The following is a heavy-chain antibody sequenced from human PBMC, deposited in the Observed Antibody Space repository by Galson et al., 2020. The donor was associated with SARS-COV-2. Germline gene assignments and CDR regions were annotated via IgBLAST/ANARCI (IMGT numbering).Heavy chain of an antibody. D-gene: IGHD2-21*01. J-gene: IGHJ2*01. CDR2: ISGTGKTI. V-gene: IGHV3-48*02. CDR1: GFSISSYS. CDR3: SRAMSFVARPTDPQYWYFDL. Sequence: GGSLRLSCAASGFSISSYSMTWVRQAPGKGLEWVSYISGTGKTIYVADSLKGRFTISRDNAKNSLHLQMDSLRDDDTALYYCSRAMSFVARPTDPQYWYFDLWGRGTLVTVSS.